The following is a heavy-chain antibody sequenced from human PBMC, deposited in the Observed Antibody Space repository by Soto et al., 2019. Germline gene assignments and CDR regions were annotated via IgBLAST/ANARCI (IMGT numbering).Heavy chain of an antibody. D-gene: IGHD6-13*01. J-gene: IGHJ5*02. CDR2: IYYSGST. CDR3: ARDGVGIAAAGGWFDP. Sequence: PSETLSLTCTVSDGSISNYYWSWILQPPGKGLEWIGYIYYSGSTNCNPSLKSRVTISVDTSKNQFSLKLSSVTAADTAVYYCARDGVGIAAAGGWFDPWGQGTLVTVSS. CDR1: DGSISNYY. V-gene: IGHV4-59*01.